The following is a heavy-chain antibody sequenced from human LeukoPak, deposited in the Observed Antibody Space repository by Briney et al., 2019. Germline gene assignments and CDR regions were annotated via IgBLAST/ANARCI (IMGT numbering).Heavy chain of an antibody. CDR3: ARGGSSGWYGTHYYYYGMDV. Sequence: PSETLSLTCTVSGGSISSYYWSWIRQPPGKGLEWIGEINHSGSTNYNPSLKSRVTISVDTSKNQFSLKLSSVTAADTAVYYCARGGSSGWYGTHYYYYGMDVWGQGTTVTVSS. CDR1: GGSISSYY. J-gene: IGHJ6*02. D-gene: IGHD6-19*01. V-gene: IGHV4-34*01. CDR2: INHSGST.